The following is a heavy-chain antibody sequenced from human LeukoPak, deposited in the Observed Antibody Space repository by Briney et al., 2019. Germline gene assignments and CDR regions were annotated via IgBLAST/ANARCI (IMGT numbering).Heavy chain of an antibody. Sequence: GGSLRLSCAASGFTFSNYWINWVRQAPGKGLEWVANMNEYGSEKYYVDSVRGRFTISRDNAENSLFLHMNSLRVEDTAVYRCARVLYGSRVNVIDSWGTGTLVTVSS. CDR3: ARVLYGSRVNVIDS. CDR1: GFTFSNYW. CDR2: MNEYGSEK. V-gene: IGHV3-7*01. J-gene: IGHJ4*02. D-gene: IGHD2-2*01.